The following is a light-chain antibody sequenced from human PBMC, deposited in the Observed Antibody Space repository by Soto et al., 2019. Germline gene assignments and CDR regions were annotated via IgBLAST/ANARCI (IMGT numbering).Light chain of an antibody. CDR3: QQVISYPPG. V-gene: IGKV1-9*01. CDR2: AAS. CDR1: QGISTF. Sequence: DIQLTQSPSFLSASVGDRVTITCRASQGISTFLAWYQQRPGKAPKILIYAASTLQSGVPSRFSGSESGTEFTLTISSLQPEDFATYYCQQVISYPPGFGPGNKVDIK. J-gene: IGKJ3*01.